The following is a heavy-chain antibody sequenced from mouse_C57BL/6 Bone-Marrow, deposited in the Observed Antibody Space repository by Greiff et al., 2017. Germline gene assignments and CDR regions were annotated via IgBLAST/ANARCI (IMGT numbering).Heavy chain of an antibody. CDR2: FHPYNDDT. J-gene: IGHJ3*01. D-gene: IGHD2-4*01. Sequence: HQSGAELVKPGASVKMSCKASGYTFTTYPIEWMKQNHGKSLEWIGNFHPYNDDTKYNEKFKGKATLTVEKSSSTVYLELSRLTSDDSAVYYCASAYDYDEGAWFAYWGQGTLVTVSA. CDR1: GYTFTTYP. CDR3: ASAYDYDEGAWFAY. V-gene: IGHV1-47*01.